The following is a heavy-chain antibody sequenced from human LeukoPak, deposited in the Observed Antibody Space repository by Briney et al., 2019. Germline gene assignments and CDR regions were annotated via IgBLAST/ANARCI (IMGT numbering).Heavy chain of an antibody. Sequence: GGPLRLSCEASGFTFSSYAMTWVRQAPGKGLEWVSTIGAGRDTHCAGTVKGGFTISRDNSKSTLYLKLNSLRAEDTAGYYGAKYTVTAPRRDLDYWGQGALVTVSS. CDR1: GFTFSSYA. CDR3: AKYTVTAPRRDLDY. CDR2: IGAGRDT. V-gene: IGHV3-23*01. J-gene: IGHJ4*02. D-gene: IGHD2-2*02.